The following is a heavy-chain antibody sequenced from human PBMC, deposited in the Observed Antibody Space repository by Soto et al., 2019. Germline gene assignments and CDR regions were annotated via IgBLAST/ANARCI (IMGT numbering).Heavy chain of an antibody. CDR2: IIPIFGTA. V-gene: IGHV1-69*01. D-gene: IGHD3-22*01. CDR3: ARSDYYDSSGYMGYYYYGMDV. J-gene: IGHJ6*02. Sequence: QVQLVQSGAEVKKPGSSVKVSCKASGGTFSSYAISWVRQAPGQGLEWMGGIIPIFGTANYAQKFQGRVTITADESTSIAHMELSSLRSEDTAVYYCARSDYYDSSGYMGYYYYGMDVWGQGTTVTVSS. CDR1: GGTFSSYA.